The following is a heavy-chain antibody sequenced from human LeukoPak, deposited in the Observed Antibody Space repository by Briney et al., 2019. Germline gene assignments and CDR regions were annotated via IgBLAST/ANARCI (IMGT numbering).Heavy chain of an antibody. J-gene: IGHJ4*02. CDR1: GYTFTGYY. Sequence: ASAKVSCKASGYTFTGYYMHWVRQAPGQGLEWMGWINPNSGGTNYAQKFQGRVTMTRDTSISTAYMELSRLRSDDTAVYYCARGYYDSSGYYYLGYWGQGTLVTVSS. D-gene: IGHD3-22*01. CDR3: ARGYYDSSGYYYLGY. V-gene: IGHV1-2*02. CDR2: INPNSGGT.